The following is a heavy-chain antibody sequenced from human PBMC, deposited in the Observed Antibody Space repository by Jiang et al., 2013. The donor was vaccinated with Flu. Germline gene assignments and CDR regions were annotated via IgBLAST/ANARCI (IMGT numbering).Heavy chain of an antibody. V-gene: IGHV5-51*03. CDR3: GRIIGGGNSLLY. D-gene: IGHD4-23*01. J-gene: IGHJ4*02. Sequence: QLVESGAEVKEPGESLKISCKDPGDSFPTYWIGWVRQMPGKGLEWLGVIFVGDSDARYSPSFQGQLTISVDKSINTAYLHWSSLKASDTAIYYCGRIIGGGNSLLYWGQGTLVTVSS. CDR1: GDSFPTYW. CDR2: IFVGDSDA.